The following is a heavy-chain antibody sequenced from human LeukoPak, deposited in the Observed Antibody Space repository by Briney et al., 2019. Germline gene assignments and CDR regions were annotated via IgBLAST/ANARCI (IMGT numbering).Heavy chain of an antibody. Sequence: GGSLRLSCTASGFTFGDYAMSWVRQAPGKGLEWVGVIRSQAYGVTTQYAASVKGRFTISRDDSKSTAYLQMNSLKTEDTAVYHCARPGEGYCSGGSCYFFDYWGQGTLVTVSS. J-gene: IGHJ4*02. CDR3: ARPGEGYCSGGSCYFFDY. D-gene: IGHD2-15*01. CDR2: IRSQAYGVTT. V-gene: IGHV3-49*04. CDR1: GFTFGDYA.